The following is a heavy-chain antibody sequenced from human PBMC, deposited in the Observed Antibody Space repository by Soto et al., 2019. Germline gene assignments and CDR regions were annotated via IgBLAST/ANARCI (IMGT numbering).Heavy chain of an antibody. Sequence: EVQVLESGGGLVQPGESLRLSCAASGFTFSSYAMSWVRQAPGKGLEWVSVISGSVDRTNYADSVKGRFTISRDNSKNTLYLQMNSLRAEDTAVDYCAKRSSSSTFDYWGQGPLVTVSS. CDR2: ISGSVDRT. CDR1: GFTFSSYA. J-gene: IGHJ4*02. D-gene: IGHD6-6*01. V-gene: IGHV3-23*01. CDR3: AKRSSSSTFDY.